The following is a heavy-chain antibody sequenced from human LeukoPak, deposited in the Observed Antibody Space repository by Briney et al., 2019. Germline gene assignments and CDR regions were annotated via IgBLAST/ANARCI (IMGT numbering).Heavy chain of an antibody. D-gene: IGHD6-13*01. CDR2: IIPIFGTA. J-gene: IGHJ4*02. CDR1: GYTFTSYG. Sequence: SVKVSCKASGYTFTSYGISWVRQAPGQGLEWMGGIIPIFGTANYAQKFQGRVTITTDESTSTAYMELSSLRSEDTAVYYCASIAAGFDYWGQGTLVTVSS. CDR3: ASIAAGFDY. V-gene: IGHV1-69*05.